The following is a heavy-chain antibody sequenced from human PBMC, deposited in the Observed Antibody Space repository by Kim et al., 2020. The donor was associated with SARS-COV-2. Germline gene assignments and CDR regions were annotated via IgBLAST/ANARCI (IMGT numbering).Heavy chain of an antibody. Sequence: SETLSLTCTVYGGSISSGDYYWSWIRQPPGKGLEWIGYIYYSGSTYYNPSLKSRVTISVDTSKNQFSLKLSSVTAADTAVYYCARARITMIVVVTHFDYWGQGTLVTVSS. CDR2: IYYSGST. CDR1: GGSISSGDYY. V-gene: IGHV4-30-4*01. J-gene: IGHJ4*02. D-gene: IGHD3-22*01. CDR3: ARARITMIVVVTHFDY.